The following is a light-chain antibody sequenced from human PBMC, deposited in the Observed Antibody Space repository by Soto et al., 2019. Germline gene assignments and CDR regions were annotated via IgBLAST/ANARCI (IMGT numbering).Light chain of an antibody. CDR1: QSVRSSY. CDR2: GAS. Sequence: EIVLTQSPGTLSLSPGERVTLSCRASQSVRSSYLAWYQQKPGQAHRLLIYGASSRATGIPDRFSGSGSGTDFTLTISRREPEDFAVYCCQQYGSSPYTFGQGTKLEI. V-gene: IGKV3-20*01. J-gene: IGKJ2*01. CDR3: QQYGSSPYT.